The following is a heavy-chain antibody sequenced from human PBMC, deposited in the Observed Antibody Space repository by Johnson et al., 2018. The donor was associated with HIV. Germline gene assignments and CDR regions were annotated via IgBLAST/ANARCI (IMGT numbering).Heavy chain of an antibody. Sequence: QVQLVESGGGVVQPGRSLRLSCAASGFTFSSYAMHWVRQAPGTGLEWVAIISYDGSNKYYADSVKGRFTISRDNSKNTLYLQMNSLRAEDTAVYYCAREGRLGSYLGGVAFDIWGQGTMVTVSS. V-gene: IGHV3-30-3*01. D-gene: IGHD1-26*01. J-gene: IGHJ3*02. CDR3: AREGRLGSYLGGVAFDI. CDR1: GFTFSSYA. CDR2: ISYDGSNK.